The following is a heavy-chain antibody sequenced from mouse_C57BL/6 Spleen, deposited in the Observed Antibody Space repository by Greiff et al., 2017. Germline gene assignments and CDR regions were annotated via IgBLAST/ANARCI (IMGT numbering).Heavy chain of an antibody. D-gene: IGHD2-1*01. V-gene: IGHV1-18*01. J-gene: IGHJ4*01. CDR1: GYTFTDYN. Sequence: EVQLQQSGPELVKPGASVKIPCKASGYTFTDYNMDWVKQSPGKSLEWIGDINPNNGGTIYNQKFKGKATLTVDKSSSTAYMELRSLTSEDTAVYYCARIYYGNYGDAMDYWGQGTSVTVSS. CDR2: INPNNGGT. CDR3: ARIYYGNYGDAMDY.